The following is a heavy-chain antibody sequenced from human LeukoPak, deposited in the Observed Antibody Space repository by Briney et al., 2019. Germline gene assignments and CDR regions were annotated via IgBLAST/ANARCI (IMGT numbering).Heavy chain of an antibody. J-gene: IGHJ4*02. D-gene: IGHD4-17*01. CDR1: GGSVSRSSYY. CDR3: ARPNYGDYIFGFDY. Sequence: PSETLSLTCTVSGGSVSRSSYYWGWIRQPPGKGLEWIGSIYYSGNTYYNPSLKGRVSISVDTSKNQFSLKMSSVTAADTAIYYCARPNYGDYIFGFDYWGQGILVTVSS. V-gene: IGHV4-39*01. CDR2: IYYSGNT.